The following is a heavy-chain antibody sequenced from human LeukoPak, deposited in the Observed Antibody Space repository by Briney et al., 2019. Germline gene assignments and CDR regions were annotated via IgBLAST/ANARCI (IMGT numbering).Heavy chain of an antibody. CDR2: INSDGSNT. J-gene: IGHJ4*02. Sequence: GGSLRLSCAASGFTFSTYWIHWVRQAPGKGLVWVSRINSDGSNTAYADSVKGRFTISRDNAKNTLYLQMDSLRAEDTAVYYCARESCSGGTCYHDYWGQGTLVTVSS. V-gene: IGHV3-74*01. CDR3: ARESCSGGTCYHDY. D-gene: IGHD2-15*01. CDR1: GFTFSTYW.